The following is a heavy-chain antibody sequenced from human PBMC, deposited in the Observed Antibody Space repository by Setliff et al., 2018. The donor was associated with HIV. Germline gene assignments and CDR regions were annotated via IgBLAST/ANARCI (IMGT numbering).Heavy chain of an antibody. CDR2: IKSGNDGGTT. CDR1: GLSFNKAW. D-gene: IGHD1-7*01. Sequence: PGGSLRLSCAASGLSFNKAWMNWVRQAPGKGLEWVCRIKSGNDGGTTAYAAPVKGRFTISRDDSRDTVYLDMNSLKTEDTAMYYCLRNRGNWNSCSWGQGTLVTVSS. J-gene: IGHJ4*02. CDR3: LRNRGNWNSCS. V-gene: IGHV3-15*01.